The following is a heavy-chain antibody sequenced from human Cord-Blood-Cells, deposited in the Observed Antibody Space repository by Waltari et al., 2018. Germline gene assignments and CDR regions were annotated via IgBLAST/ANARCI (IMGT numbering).Heavy chain of an antibody. Sequence: EVQLVESGGGLVQPGGSLRLSCAASGFTFSSYWMSWVPQAPGKGLEWVANIKQDGSEKYYVDSVKGRFTISRDNAKNSLYLQMNSLRAEDTAVYYCARAPRGYSYGIDYWGQGTLVTVSS. D-gene: IGHD5-18*01. CDR1: GFTFSSYW. CDR2: IKQDGSEK. J-gene: IGHJ4*02. V-gene: IGHV3-7*01. CDR3: ARAPRGYSYGIDY.